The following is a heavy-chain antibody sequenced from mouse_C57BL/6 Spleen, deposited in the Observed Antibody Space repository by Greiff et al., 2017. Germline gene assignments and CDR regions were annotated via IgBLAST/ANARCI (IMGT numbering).Heavy chain of an antibody. Sequence: QVQLQQPGAELVRPGTSVKLSCKASGYTFTSYWMHWVKQRPGQGLEWIGVIDPSDSYTNYNQKFKGKATLTVDTSSSTAYMQLSSLTSEDSAVYYCARRLDYYGSSYWYFDVWGTETTVTVSS. J-gene: IGHJ1*03. D-gene: IGHD1-1*01. CDR2: IDPSDSYT. V-gene: IGHV1-59*01. CDR3: ARRLDYYGSSYWYFDV. CDR1: GYTFTSYW.